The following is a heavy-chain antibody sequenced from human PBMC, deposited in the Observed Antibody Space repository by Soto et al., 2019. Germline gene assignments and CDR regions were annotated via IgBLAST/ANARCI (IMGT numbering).Heavy chain of an antibody. J-gene: IGHJ4*02. CDR1: VFTFSSYP. V-gene: IGHV3-30-3*01. CDR3: ARGPITQTSFIDH. CDR2: ISYDGGNQ. D-gene: IGHD1-20*01. Sequence: PGGSLRLSCEASVFTFSSYPMHWFRQAPGKGLEWVTVISYDGGNQYYADSVKGRFTISRDNSKDTLYLQMHSLRSDDTAVYFCARGPITQTSFIDHWGQGTLVTVSS.